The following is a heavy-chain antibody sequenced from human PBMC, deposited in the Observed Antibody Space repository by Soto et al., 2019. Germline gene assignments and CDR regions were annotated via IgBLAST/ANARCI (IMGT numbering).Heavy chain of an antibody. CDR1: GFTFSSYG. Sequence: GGSLRLSCAASGFTFSSYGMHWVRQAPGKGLEWVAVIWYDGSNKYYADSVKGRFTISRDNSKNTLYLQMNSLRAEDTAVYYCAREGYGDYYRLVFDYWGQGTLVTVSS. CDR2: IWYDGSNK. CDR3: AREGYGDYYRLVFDY. J-gene: IGHJ4*02. D-gene: IGHD4-17*01. V-gene: IGHV3-33*01.